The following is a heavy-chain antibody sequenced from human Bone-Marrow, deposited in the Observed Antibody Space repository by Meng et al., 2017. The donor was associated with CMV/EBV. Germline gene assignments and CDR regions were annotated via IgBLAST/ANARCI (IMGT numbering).Heavy chain of an antibody. J-gene: IGHJ5*02. D-gene: IGHD3-3*01. V-gene: IGHV3-7*01. Sequence: GGSLRLSCAASGFTFSSYWMSWVRQAPGKGLEWVANIKQDGSEKYYVDSVKGRFTISRDNAKNSLYLQMNSLRAEDTAVYYCARDCYDYDFWSGYYLGCFDPWGQGTLVPVSS. CDR3: ARDCYDYDFWSGYYLGCFDP. CDR2: IKQDGSEK. CDR1: GFTFSSYW.